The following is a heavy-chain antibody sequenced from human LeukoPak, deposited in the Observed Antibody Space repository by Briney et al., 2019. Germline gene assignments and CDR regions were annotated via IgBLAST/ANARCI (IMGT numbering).Heavy chain of an antibody. CDR2: IKQDGSEK. CDR3: ARERDGDYGPYYYYGMDV. CDR1: GFTFSSYW. V-gene: IGHV3-7*01. Sequence: GGSLRLPCAASGFTFSSYWMSWVRQAPGKGLEWVANIKQDGSEKYYVDSVKGRFTISRDNAKNSLYLQMNSLRAEDTAVYYCARERDGDYGPYYYYGMDVWGQGTTVTVSS. J-gene: IGHJ6*02. D-gene: IGHD4-17*01.